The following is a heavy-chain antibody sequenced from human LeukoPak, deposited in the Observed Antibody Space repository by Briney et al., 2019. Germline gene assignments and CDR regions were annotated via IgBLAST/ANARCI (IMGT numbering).Heavy chain of an antibody. V-gene: IGHV4-31*03. CDR2: IYYSGST. J-gene: IGHJ6*03. CDR3: ARGDCGGDCYSVYYYYYMDV. Sequence: SQTLSLTCTVSGGSISSGGYYWSWIRQHPGKGLEWIGYIYYSGSTYYNPSLKSRVTISVDTSKNQFSLKLSSVTAADTAVYYCARGDCGGDCYSVYYYYYMDVWGKGTTVTVSS. D-gene: IGHD2-21*02. CDR1: GGSISSGGYY.